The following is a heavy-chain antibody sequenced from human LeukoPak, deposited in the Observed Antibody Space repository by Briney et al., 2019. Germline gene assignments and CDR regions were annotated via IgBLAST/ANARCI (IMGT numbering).Heavy chain of an antibody. CDR3: ARAQIAARRDFDH. J-gene: IGHJ4*02. CDR1: GSSINGYY. Sequence: SETLSLTCTVSGSSINGYYWSWIRQPPGKRLEWIGYIYYTGSPNYNPSLKSRVTISIDTSKNQFSLNLSSVTAADTAVYYCARAQIAARRDFDHWGQGTLVTVSS. CDR2: IYYTGSP. V-gene: IGHV4-59*01. D-gene: IGHD6-6*01.